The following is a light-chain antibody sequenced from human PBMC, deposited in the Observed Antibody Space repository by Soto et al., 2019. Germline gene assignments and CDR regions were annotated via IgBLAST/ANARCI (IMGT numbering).Light chain of an antibody. CDR3: LLSYSGADVV. V-gene: IGLV7-46*01. Sequence: QAVVTQEPSLTVSPGGTVTLTCGSSTGAVTSGHYPYWFQQKPGQAPRTLIYDTSNKHSWTPARFSGSLLGGKAALTLSGAQPEDEAEYYCLLSYSGADVVFGGGTHLTVL. CDR1: TGAVTSGHY. J-gene: IGLJ2*01. CDR2: DTS.